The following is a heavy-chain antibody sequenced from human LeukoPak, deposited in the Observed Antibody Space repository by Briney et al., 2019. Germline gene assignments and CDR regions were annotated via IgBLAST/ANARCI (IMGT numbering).Heavy chain of an antibody. Sequence: GESMKISCKGSGYRFNAYWIAWVRQMPGKGLEWMGIIYPDDSDTRYSPSFQGQVTISADKSVRTAYLQWSSLKASDTAMYYCARPNITSYYDSRGYDAFDVWGQGTMVTVSS. J-gene: IGHJ3*01. CDR3: ARPNITSYYDSRGYDAFDV. CDR2: IYPDDSDT. V-gene: IGHV5-51*01. D-gene: IGHD3-22*01. CDR1: GYRFNAYW.